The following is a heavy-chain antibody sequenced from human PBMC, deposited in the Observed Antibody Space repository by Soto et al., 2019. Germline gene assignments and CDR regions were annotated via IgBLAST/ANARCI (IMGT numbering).Heavy chain of an antibody. CDR2: IKQDGTER. CDR3: ARGLFKYYYGMDV. Sequence: GSLRLSCAASGFTFSTFWMSWVRQAPGKGLEWVANIKQDGTERNDVDSVKGRFTISRDNAKNSLYLQMNSLRAEDAAVYYCARGLFKYYYGMDVWGQGTTVTVSS. V-gene: IGHV3-7*01. J-gene: IGHJ6*02. CDR1: GFTFSTFW.